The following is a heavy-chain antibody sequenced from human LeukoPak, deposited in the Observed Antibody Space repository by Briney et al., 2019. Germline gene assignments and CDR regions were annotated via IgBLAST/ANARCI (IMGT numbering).Heavy chain of an antibody. CDR1: GGSISSSSYY. D-gene: IGHD6-19*01. CDR3: ARFAGWMSRPRIDY. V-gene: IGHV4-39*01. J-gene: IGHJ4*02. CDR2: IYYSGST. Sequence: ASEALSLTCTVSGGSISSSSYYWGWIRQPPGKGLEWIGSIYYSGSTYYNPSLKSRVTISVDTSKNQFSLKLSSVTAADTAVYYCARFAGWMSRPRIDYWGQGTLVTVSS.